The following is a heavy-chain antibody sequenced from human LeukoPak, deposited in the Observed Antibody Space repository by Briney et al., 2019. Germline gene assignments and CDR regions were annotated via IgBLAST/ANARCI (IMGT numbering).Heavy chain of an antibody. D-gene: IGHD2-15*01. V-gene: IGHV6-1*01. J-gene: IGHJ5*01. CDR2: TYYRSKWYK. CDR1: GDSVSSNSAA. CDR3: AKTAASSIAS. Sequence: SQTPSLTYAISGDSVSSNSAAWNWLRQSPARGLEWLGRTYYRSKWYKHYAVSVKSRIIINPDTSTNQFSLQLNSVTPEDTAVYYCAKTAASSIASWGQGTLVTVSS.